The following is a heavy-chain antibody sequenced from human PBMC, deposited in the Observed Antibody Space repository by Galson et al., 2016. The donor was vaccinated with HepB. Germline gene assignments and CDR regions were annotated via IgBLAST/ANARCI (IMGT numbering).Heavy chain of an antibody. Sequence: ETLSLTCTVSGDSVSSGNYYWSWIRQPPGRGLEWIGYVYYSGSTNYNPALKSRVTVSADTSKNQYSLTLSSVTAADTAVYYCASLGYCGGGTCSSTSFSWGQGTLVTVSS. V-gene: IGHV4-61*01. CDR1: GDSVSSGNYY. CDR2: VYYSGST. CDR3: ASLGYCGGGTCSSTSFS. D-gene: IGHD2-15*01. J-gene: IGHJ5*02.